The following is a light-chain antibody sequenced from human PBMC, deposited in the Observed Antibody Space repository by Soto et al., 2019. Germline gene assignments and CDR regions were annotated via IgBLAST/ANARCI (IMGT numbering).Light chain of an antibody. CDR3: QQYVSSRT. CDR1: QTVNSRF. CDR2: GAS. J-gene: IGKJ1*01. Sequence: EIGLTQSPDTLSLSPGERATLSCRASQTVNSRFLAWYQQKPGQAPRLLIYGASTRATGIPDRFSGSGSGTDFTLTISRLEPEDFAVYYCQQYVSSRTFGQGTKVDIK. V-gene: IGKV3-20*01.